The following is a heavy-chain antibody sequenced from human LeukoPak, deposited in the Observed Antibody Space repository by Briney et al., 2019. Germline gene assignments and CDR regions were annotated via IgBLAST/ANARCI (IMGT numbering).Heavy chain of an antibody. CDR2: ITYDGSNE. CDR1: GFTFSAYA. D-gene: IGHD4-23*01. V-gene: IGHV3-30-3*01. Sequence: GGSLRLSCAASGFTFSAYAMHWVRQAPGKGLEWVANITYDGSNEYYADSVKGRFTSSRDNSKNTLYLQMNSLRADDTAVYYCARVYGGNFHDTFDIWGQGTMGTVSS. J-gene: IGHJ3*02. CDR3: ARVYGGNFHDTFDI.